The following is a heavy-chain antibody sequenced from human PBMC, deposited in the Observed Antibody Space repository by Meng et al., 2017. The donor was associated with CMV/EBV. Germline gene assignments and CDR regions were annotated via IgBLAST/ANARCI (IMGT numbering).Heavy chain of an antibody. V-gene: IGHV3-20*04. D-gene: IGHD4-17*01. CDR1: GFTFDDYG. J-gene: IGHJ4*02. CDR2: INWNGGST. CDR3: ARDHGDYFDY. Sequence: GESLKISCAAPGFTFDDYGMSWVRQAPGKGLEWVSGINWNGGSTGYADSVKGRFTISRDNAKNSLYLQMNSLRAEDTALYYCARDHGDYFDYWGQGTLVTVS.